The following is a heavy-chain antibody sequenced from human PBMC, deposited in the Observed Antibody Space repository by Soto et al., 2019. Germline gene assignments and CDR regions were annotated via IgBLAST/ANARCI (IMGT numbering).Heavy chain of an antibody. CDR2: IYYSGST. Sequence: PSETLSLTCTVSCGSISSYYWSWIRQPPGKGLEWIGYIYYSGSTNYNPSLKSRVTISVDTSKNQFSLKLSSVTAADTAVYYCARDTVRGGVDYWGQGNLVTVS. D-gene: IGHD3-10*01. CDR1: CGSISSYY. V-gene: IGHV4-59*01. J-gene: IGHJ4*02. CDR3: ARDTVRGGVDY.